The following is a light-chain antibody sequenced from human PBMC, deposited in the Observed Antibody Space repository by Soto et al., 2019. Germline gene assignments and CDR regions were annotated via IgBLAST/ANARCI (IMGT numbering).Light chain of an antibody. CDR3: QQYGTSEII. V-gene: IGKV3-11*01. CDR2: AAS. CDR1: QSVSNY. J-gene: IGKJ5*01. Sequence: EIVLTQSPATLSLSPGERVTLSCRASQSVSNYLAWYQQKPGQAPRLLVSAASNRATGIPARFSGSGSGTDFTLTISRLETEDFAVFYCQQYGTSEIIFGQGTRLEIK.